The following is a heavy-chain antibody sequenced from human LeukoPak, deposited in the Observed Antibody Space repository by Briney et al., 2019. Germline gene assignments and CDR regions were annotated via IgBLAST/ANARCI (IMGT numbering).Heavy chain of an antibody. CDR3: ARDAVSAVIHYYYYMDV. CDR2: INPNSGGT. Sequence: ASVRVSCKASGYTFTGYYMHWVRQAPGQGLEWMGWINPNSGGTNYAQKFQGRVTMTRDTSISTAYMELSRLRSDDTAVYYCARDAVSAVIHYYYYMDVWGKGTTVTVSS. CDR1: GYTFTGYY. V-gene: IGHV1-2*02. D-gene: IGHD2-21*02. J-gene: IGHJ6*03.